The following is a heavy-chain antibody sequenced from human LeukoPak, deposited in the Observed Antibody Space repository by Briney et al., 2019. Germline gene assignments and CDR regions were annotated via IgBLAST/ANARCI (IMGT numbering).Heavy chain of an antibody. CDR2: ISSSSSYI. V-gene: IGHV3-21*01. J-gene: IGHJ3*01. CDR3: ARVDYDILTGQED. D-gene: IGHD3-9*01. CDR1: GFTFSSYS. Sequence: PGGSLRLSCAASGFTFSSYSMNWVRQAPGKGLGWVSSISSSSSYIYYADSVKGRFTISRDNAKNSLYLQMNSLRAEDTAVYYCARVDYDILTGQEDWGQGTMVTVSS.